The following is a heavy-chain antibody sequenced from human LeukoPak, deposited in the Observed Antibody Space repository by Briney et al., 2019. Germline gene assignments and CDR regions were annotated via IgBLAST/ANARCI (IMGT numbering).Heavy chain of an antibody. CDR2: ISSSSRAI. D-gene: IGHD6-6*01. Sequence: GGSLRLSCAASGFTFSSYSMNWVRQAPGKGLEWVSYISSSSRAIYYADSVKGRFTISRDNAKNSLYLQMNSLRAEDTAVYYCAREQLGGFDYWGQGTLVTVSS. V-gene: IGHV3-48*01. CDR3: AREQLGGFDY. J-gene: IGHJ4*02. CDR1: GFTFSSYS.